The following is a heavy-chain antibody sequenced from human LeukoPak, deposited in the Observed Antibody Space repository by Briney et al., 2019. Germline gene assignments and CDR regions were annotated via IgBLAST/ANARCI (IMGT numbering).Heavy chain of an antibody. CDR3: AKDTLVPAANAYYFDY. CDR2: ISYDGSNK. J-gene: IGHJ4*02. D-gene: IGHD2-2*01. Sequence: GGSLRLSCAASGFTFSGYAMHWVRQAPGKGLEWVAVISYDGSNKYYADSVKGRFTISRDSSKNTLYLQMNSLRAEDTAVYYCAKDTLVPAANAYYFDYWGQGTLVTVSS. CDR1: GFTFSGYA. V-gene: IGHV3-30-3*01.